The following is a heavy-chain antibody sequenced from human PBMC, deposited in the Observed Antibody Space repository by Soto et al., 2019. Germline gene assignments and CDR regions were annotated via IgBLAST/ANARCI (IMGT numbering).Heavy chain of an antibody. CDR3: AKNWDTTFSSSSH. CDR1: GFTFTTYA. V-gene: IGHV3-23*01. J-gene: IGHJ4*02. CDR2: ISGSGGST. Sequence: EVQLLESGGGLVQPGGSLRLSCAASGFTFTTYAMTWVRQAPGKGLEWVSAISGSGGSTYYADSVKGRFTISRDNSKNMLYLQMNSLRAEDTAAYYCAKNWDTTFSSSSHWGQGTLVTVSS. D-gene: IGHD6-6*01.